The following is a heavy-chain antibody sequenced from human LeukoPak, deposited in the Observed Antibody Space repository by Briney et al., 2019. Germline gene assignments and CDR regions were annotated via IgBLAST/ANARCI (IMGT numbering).Heavy chain of an antibody. V-gene: IGHV3-23*01. CDR3: AKGSRIAARPTIWFDS. Sequence: GGSLRLSCSASGFTFSDYWMMWVRQAPGKGLEWVSSGHSDGTTYYADSVKGRFTVSRDNFKNTLSLQMNSLRAEDTAVYYCAKGSRIAARPTIWFDSWGQGTLVTVSS. J-gene: IGHJ5*01. D-gene: IGHD6-6*01. CDR1: GFTFSDYW. CDR2: GHSDGTT.